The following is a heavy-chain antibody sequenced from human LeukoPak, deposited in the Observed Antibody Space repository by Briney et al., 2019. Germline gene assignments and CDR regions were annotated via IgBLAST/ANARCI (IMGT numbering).Heavy chain of an antibody. V-gene: IGHV1-69*04. CDR2: GVSMFGIR. Sequence: GASVKLSCKTSGGTFNNYAISWVRHAPGQGLEWMGRGVSMFGIRNYPQTFRGRVNITADKATNTVYMELRSLRAEDTAIYYCATEPSRSYSFDHFDFWGLGTPVTVSS. CDR3: ATEPSRSYSFDHFDF. D-gene: IGHD5-12*01. CDR1: GGTFNNYA. J-gene: IGHJ4*02.